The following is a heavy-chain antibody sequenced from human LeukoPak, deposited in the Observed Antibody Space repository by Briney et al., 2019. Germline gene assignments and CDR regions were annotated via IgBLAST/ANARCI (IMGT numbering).Heavy chain of an antibody. V-gene: IGHV3-30*04. CDR1: AFTFSRYA. J-gene: IGHJ5*02. Sequence: PGTSLRLSCAASAFTFSRYAMHWVRQAPGKGLEWVAMISLDGTNRNYADSVEGRFTISRDNSKNTLYRQMISVSPEAKDFAYCARSYSTSWYSTDWFDPWGQGTLVTVSS. CDR2: ISLDGTNR. CDR3: ARSYSTSWYSTDWFDP. D-gene: IGHD6-13*01.